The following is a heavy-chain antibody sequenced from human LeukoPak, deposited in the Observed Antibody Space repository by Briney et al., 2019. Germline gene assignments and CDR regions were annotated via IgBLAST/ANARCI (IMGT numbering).Heavy chain of an antibody. D-gene: IGHD3-22*01. CDR3: ARDKGDYHTSGSLFIF. V-gene: IGHV3-15*01. CDR1: GFTFSNAW. J-gene: IGHJ4*02. Sequence: GGSLRLSCAASGFTFSNAWMSWVRQAPGKGLEWVGRIKSKTDGGTTDYAAPVKGRFTISRDNAKNSLYLQMNSLRVEDTAVYYCARDKGDYHTSGSLFIFGGQGTLVTVSS. CDR2: IKSKTDGGTT.